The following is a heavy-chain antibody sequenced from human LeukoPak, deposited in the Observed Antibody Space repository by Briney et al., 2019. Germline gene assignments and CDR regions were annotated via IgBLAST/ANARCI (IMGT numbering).Heavy chain of an antibody. CDR1: VYTFTNYG. CDR2: ISAYNGNT. CDR3: ARDIRREHFDY. Sequence: GASVTVSYKDSVYTFTNYGISWVRQAPGQGREGMGWISAYNGNTNYAQNLQGRVTMTTDTSTSTAYMELRSLRSDDTAVYYCARDIRREHFDYWGQGTLVTVSS. V-gene: IGHV1-18*01. D-gene: IGHD2-21*01. J-gene: IGHJ4*02.